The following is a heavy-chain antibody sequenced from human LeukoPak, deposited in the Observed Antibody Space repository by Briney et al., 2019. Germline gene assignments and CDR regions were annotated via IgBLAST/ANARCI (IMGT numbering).Heavy chain of an antibody. Sequence: PGGSLRLSCAASGFTFSSYGMHWVRQAPGKGLEWVAVIWYDGSNKYYADSVKGRFTISRDNSKNTLYLQMNSLRAEDTAVYYCARDNVYYYDSSGPIPFDYWGQGTLVTVSS. CDR2: IWYDGSNK. J-gene: IGHJ4*02. D-gene: IGHD3-22*01. CDR3: ARDNVYYYDSSGPIPFDY. CDR1: GFTFSSYG. V-gene: IGHV3-33*01.